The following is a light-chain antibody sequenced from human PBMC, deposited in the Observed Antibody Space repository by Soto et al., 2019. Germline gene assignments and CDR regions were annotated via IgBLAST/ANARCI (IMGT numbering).Light chain of an antibody. V-gene: IGKV4-1*01. CDR1: QSDLYSSNNKNY. CDR2: WAS. CDR3: QQYYSTPQT. Sequence: DIVMTQSPDSLAVSLGARATINCKSSQSDLYSSNNKNYLAWYQQKPGQPPKLLIYWASTRESGVPDRFSGSGSGTDFSLTISSLQAEDGAVYYCQQYYSTPQTFGQGTKVEIK. J-gene: IGKJ1*01.